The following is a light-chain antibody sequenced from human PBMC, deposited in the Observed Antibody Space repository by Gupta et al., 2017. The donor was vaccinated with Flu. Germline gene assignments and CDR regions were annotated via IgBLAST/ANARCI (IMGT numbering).Light chain of an antibody. CDR1: QSVNIY. V-gene: IGKV3-11*01. CDR2: DAS. Sequence: AATLFLSPGETATLSCRASQSVNIYLVWYQQRPGQAPRLLIYDASNRATGIPARFSGGGSGTDFSLTISSLEPEDFAVYYCQQHSDWPYTFGQGTKLEIK. J-gene: IGKJ2*01. CDR3: QQHSDWPYT.